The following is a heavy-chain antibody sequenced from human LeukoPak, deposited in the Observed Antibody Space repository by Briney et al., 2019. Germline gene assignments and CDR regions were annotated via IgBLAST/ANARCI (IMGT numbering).Heavy chain of an antibody. CDR3: AKDLAAAGMYFDY. CDR1: GFSLSRNA. D-gene: IGHD6-13*01. J-gene: IGHJ4*02. V-gene: IGHV3-23*01. Sequence: GGSLRLSCAVSGFSLSRNAMTWVRQAPGKGLEWVSGFSGGSDNTYYADSVKGRFTISRDNSKNTLYLQMNSLRAEDTAVYYCAKDLAAAGMYFDYWGQGTLVTVSS. CDR2: FSGGSDNT.